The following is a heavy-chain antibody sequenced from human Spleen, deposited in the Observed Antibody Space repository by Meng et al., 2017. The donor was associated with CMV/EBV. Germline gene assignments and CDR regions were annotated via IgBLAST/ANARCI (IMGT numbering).Heavy chain of an antibody. CDR3: AKGGDASPETVDY. J-gene: IGHJ4*02. CDR2: LYNARTKT. CDR1: GFTFSNFA. V-gene: IGHV3-23*03. Sequence: CAASGFTFSNFAMSWVRQATGKGLEWISLLYNARTKTYYADSVKGRFTISRDNSKNMLYLQLNNVRAEDTAIYYCAKGGDASPETVDYWGQGTLVTVSS. D-gene: IGHD5-12*01.